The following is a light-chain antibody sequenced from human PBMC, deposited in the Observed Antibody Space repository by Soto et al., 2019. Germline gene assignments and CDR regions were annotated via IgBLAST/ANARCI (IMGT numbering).Light chain of an antibody. CDR2: GAT. V-gene: IGKV3-20*01. CDR3: QLYYNSQWT. Sequence: EIVLTQSPGTLSLSPGERATLSCRASQSVSSSFLAWYQQKPGQAPRLLIYGATSRATGFPDRFSGSGSGTDFTLTISRLEPEDFAVYYCQLYYNSQWTFAQGTKVEIK. CDR1: QSVSSSF. J-gene: IGKJ1*01.